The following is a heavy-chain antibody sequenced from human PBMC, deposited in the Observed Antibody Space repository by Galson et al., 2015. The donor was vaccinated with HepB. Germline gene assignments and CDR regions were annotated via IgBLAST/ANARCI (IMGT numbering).Heavy chain of an antibody. CDR1: GYTFTDYH. J-gene: IGHJ4*02. CDR2: SDPNNGGT. Sequence: SVKVSCKASGYTFTDYHIHWVRQAPGQGLEWMGRSDPNNGGTNYAQKFQGRVSMTRDTSISTAYMDLSRLRSDDTAVYYCARDLRENGVTELDYWGQGTLVTVSS. V-gene: IGHV1-2*06. CDR3: ARDLRENGVTELDY. D-gene: IGHD4-11*01.